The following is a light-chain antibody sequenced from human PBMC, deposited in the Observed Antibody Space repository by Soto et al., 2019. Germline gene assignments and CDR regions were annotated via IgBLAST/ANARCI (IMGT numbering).Light chain of an antibody. CDR1: SSDVGGYDR. CDR3: CSYAGYSYV. V-gene: IGLV2-23*01. J-gene: IGLJ1*01. Sequence: QSVLTQPPSASGSPGQSVTISCTGTSSDVGGYDRVSWFQQHPGKAPKLLIFESSKRPSGVSIRFSGSKSGNTASLTVSGLQAEDEADYFCCSYAGYSYVFGTGTKLTVL. CDR2: ESS.